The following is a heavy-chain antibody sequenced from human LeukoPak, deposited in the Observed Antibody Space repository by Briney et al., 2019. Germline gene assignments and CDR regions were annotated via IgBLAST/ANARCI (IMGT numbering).Heavy chain of an antibody. CDR2: ISGSGGST. CDR3: AKEEEKGVVLEHNHDY. Sequence: PGGSLRLSCAASGFTFSSYAMHWVRQAPGKGLEWVSAISGSGGSTYYADSVKGRFTISRDNSKTTMYLQMNGLRAEDTAVYYCAKEEEKGVVLEHNHDYWGQGTLVTVSS. CDR1: GFTFSSYA. V-gene: IGHV3-23*01. J-gene: IGHJ4*02. D-gene: IGHD2-15*01.